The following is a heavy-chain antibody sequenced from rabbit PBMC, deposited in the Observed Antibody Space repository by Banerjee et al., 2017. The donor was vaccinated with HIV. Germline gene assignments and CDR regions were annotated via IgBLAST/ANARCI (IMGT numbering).Heavy chain of an antibody. J-gene: IGHJ4*01. CDR2: INAGGSGNT. Sequence: QSLEESGGDLVKPGASLTLTCTASGFSFSGRYYMCWVRQAPGKGLEWIACINAGGSGNTVYASWAKGRFTISKTSSTTVTLQMTSLTGADTATYFCAREDYSYDDYGDYDLWGPGTLVTVS. CDR1: GFSFSGRYY. D-gene: IGHD2-1*01. CDR3: AREDYSYDDYGDYDL. V-gene: IGHV1S40*01.